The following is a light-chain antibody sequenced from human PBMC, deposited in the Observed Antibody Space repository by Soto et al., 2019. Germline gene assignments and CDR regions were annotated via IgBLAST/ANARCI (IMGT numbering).Light chain of an antibody. CDR1: TGAVTTDHY. CDR2: DTS. V-gene: IGLV7-46*01. J-gene: IGLJ3*02. Sequence: QTVVTQEPSLTVSPGGTVTLTCGSNTGAVTTDHYPYWFQQKPGQAPRTLIWDTSNKHSWTPARFSGSLVGGQAALTLSGAQPEDEAEYSCLLSYTGTWVFGGGTKLTVL. CDR3: LLSYTGTWV.